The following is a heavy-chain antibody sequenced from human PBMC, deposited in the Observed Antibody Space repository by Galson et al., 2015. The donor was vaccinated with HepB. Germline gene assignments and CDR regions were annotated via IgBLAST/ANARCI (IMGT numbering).Heavy chain of an antibody. J-gene: IGHJ4*02. CDR3: ARVGGIGVASSLEY. CDR1: GYTFATYF. Sequence: SVKVSCKASGYTFATYFIHWVRLAPGQRLEWMGWINGGNGNTQYSQSFQGRVTITRGTSASTAYMELRSLRSEDTAVYYCARVGGIGVASSLEYWGQGTLVTVSS. CDR2: INGGNGNT. V-gene: IGHV1-3*01. D-gene: IGHD1-1*01.